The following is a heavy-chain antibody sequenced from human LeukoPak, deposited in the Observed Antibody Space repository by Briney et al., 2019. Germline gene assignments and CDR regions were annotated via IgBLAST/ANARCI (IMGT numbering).Heavy chain of an antibody. CDR1: AGSILTTNW. D-gene: IGHD1-26*01. J-gene: IGHJ4*02. Sequence: SGTLSLTCDVSAGSILTTNWCRCVRQPPGKGLEWIGEVHLSGASNYNPSLKSRVSMSIDNSKSQLSLKLTSVTAADTAIYYCARESGAFCPFGFWGQGTLVTVSS. CDR2: VHLSGAS. CDR3: ARESGAFCPFGF. V-gene: IGHV4-4*02.